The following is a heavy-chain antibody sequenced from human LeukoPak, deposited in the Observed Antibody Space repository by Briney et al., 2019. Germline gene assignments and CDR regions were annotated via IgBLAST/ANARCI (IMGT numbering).Heavy chain of an antibody. Sequence: PSETLSLTCVVYGGSFSDYYWTWIRQPPGKGLEWIGEINHSGRTNYNPSLKSRVTVSLDTSKNQFSLKLNSVTAADTAVYYCTRGGRSEYYGSGSHDYWGQGTLVTVSS. D-gene: IGHD3-10*01. CDR2: INHSGRT. CDR3: TRGGRSEYYGSGSHDY. J-gene: IGHJ4*02. V-gene: IGHV4-34*01. CDR1: GGSFSDYY.